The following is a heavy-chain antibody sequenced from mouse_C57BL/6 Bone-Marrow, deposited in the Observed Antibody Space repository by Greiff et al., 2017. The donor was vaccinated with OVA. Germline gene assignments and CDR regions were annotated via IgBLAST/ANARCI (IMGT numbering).Heavy chain of an antibody. V-gene: IGHV14-4*01. Sequence: VQLQQSGAELVRPGASVKLSCTASGFNIKDDYMHWVKQRPEQGLEWIGWIDPENGDTEYASKFQGKATITADTSSNTAYLQLSSLTSVDTAVYYCTSYGIFDYWGQGTPLTVSS. CDR1: GFNIKDDY. CDR3: TSYGIFDY. J-gene: IGHJ2*01. CDR2: IDPENGDT. D-gene: IGHD2-1*01.